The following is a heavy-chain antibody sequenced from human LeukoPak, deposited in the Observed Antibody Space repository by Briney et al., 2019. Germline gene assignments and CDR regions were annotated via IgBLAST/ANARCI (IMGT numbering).Heavy chain of an antibody. V-gene: IGHV4-39*01. CDR3: ARRSEFDNTHYHYFDY. CDR1: GGSIDSRSYY. D-gene: IGHD2-15*01. J-gene: IGHJ4*02. Sequence: ETLSLTCTVSGGSIDSRSYYWDWIRQAPGKGLEWIGTIYHSGSTEYNPSLKSRVAIFVDTSKNQFSLILHSVAAADTAVYYCARRSEFDNTHYHYFDYWGQGALVTVSS. CDR2: IYHSGST.